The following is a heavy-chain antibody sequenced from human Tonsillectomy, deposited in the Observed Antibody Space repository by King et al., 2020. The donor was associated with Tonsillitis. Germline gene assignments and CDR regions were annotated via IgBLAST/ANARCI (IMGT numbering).Heavy chain of an antibody. CDR2: IKQDGSEK. J-gene: IGHJ4*02. CDR3: ARGAYSGYDRTHFFDY. V-gene: IGHV3-7*03. Sequence: QLVQSGGGLVQPGGSLRLSCAASGFTFSSFWMSWVRQAPGKGLEWVANIKQDGSEKYYVDSVKGRFTISRDNAKNSLYLQMNSLRAGDTAVYYCARGAYSGYDRTHFFDYWGQGTLVTVSS. CDR1: GFTFSSFW. D-gene: IGHD5-12*01.